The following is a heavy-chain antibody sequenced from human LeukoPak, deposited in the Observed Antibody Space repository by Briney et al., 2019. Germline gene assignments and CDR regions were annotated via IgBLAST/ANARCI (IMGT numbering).Heavy chain of an antibody. CDR1: GGSISSGGYY. CDR3: AKGDTSSWSAFDI. D-gene: IGHD5-18*01. J-gene: IGHJ3*02. CDR2: IYHSGST. V-gene: IGHV4-30-2*01. Sequence: SETLSLTCTVSGGSISSGGYYWSWIRQPPGKGLEWIGYIYHSGSTYYNPSLKSRVTISVDRSKNQFSLKLSSVTAADTAVYYCAKGDTSSWSAFDIWGQGTMVTVSS.